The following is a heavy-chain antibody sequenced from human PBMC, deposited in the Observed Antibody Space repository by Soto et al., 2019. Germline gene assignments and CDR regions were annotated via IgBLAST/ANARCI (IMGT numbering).Heavy chain of an antibody. CDR2: ITYDEKK. J-gene: IGHJ6*02. CDR1: GFTFTNSG. Sequence: QVQVVESGGGVVQPGRSLKLSCAASGFTFTNSGIHWVRQAPGKGLEWVAVITYDEKKLYVDSVKGRFTISRDNSKNTVNLQMNSLRAEDTAVYYCARGGTKAGMDVWGQGTTVTVSS. D-gene: IGHD1-26*01. CDR3: ARGGTKAGMDV. V-gene: IGHV3-30*03.